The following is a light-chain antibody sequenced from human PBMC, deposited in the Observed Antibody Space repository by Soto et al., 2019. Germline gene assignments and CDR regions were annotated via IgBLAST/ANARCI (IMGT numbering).Light chain of an antibody. CDR3: QQYGNTPWT. J-gene: IGKJ1*01. CDR2: GAS. CDR1: QSVSSNY. V-gene: IGKV3-20*01. Sequence: EIVLTQSPGTLSLSPGERATLSCRATQSVSSNYLAWYQQKLGQAPRLLMFGASSRATSIPNRFSSSGSGTDFTLTINRVEPEDFAVYYCQQYGNTPWTFGQGTKVEIK.